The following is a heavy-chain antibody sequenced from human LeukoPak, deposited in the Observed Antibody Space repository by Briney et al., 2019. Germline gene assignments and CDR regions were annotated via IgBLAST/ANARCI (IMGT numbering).Heavy chain of an antibody. D-gene: IGHD6-19*01. CDR1: GFTVSSNY. J-gene: IGHJ4*02. CDR2: IYSGGST. V-gene: IGHV3-53*01. CDR3: ARVEGSSGWSEFDY. Sequence: GGSLGLSCAASGFTVSSNYMSWVRQAPGKGLEWVSVIYSGGSTYYADSVKGRFTISRDNSKNTLYLQMNSLRAEDTAVYYCARVEGSSGWSEFDYWGQGTLVTVSS.